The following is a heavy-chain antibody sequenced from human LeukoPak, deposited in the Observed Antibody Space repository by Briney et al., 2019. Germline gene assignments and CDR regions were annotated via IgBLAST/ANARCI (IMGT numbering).Heavy chain of an antibody. CDR3: ARGAEAETSPLDF. V-gene: IGHV1-2*02. J-gene: IGHJ4*02. CDR2: INPKSGAA. D-gene: IGHD6-13*01. Sequence: GASVKVSCKASGYIFSDYYMHWVRQAPGQGLEWLGWINPKSGAADYAQQFRGRVTMTRDTSINTDYIEMKRVTSDDTAVYCARGAEAETSPLDFWGQGTLVIVS. CDR1: GYIFSDYY.